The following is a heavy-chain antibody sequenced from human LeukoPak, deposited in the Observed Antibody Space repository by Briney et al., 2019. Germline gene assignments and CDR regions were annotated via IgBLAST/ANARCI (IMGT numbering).Heavy chain of an antibody. D-gene: IGHD6-19*01. CDR3: ATLPILHAVAGTKDY. CDR1: GFTFSSYS. V-gene: IGHV3-21*01. CDR2: ISSSSSYI. J-gene: IGHJ4*02. Sequence: GGFLRLSCAASGFTFSSYSMNWVRQAPGKGLEWVSSISSSSSYIYYADSVKGRFTISRDNAKNSLYLQMNSLRAEDTAVYYCATLPILHAVAGTKDYWGQGTLVTVSS.